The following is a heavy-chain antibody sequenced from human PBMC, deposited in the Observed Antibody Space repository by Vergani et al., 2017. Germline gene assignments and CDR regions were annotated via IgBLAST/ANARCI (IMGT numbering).Heavy chain of an antibody. J-gene: IGHJ6*02. CDR1: GYTFTSYY. V-gene: IGHV1-46*01. D-gene: IGHD6-13*01. CDR3: ATVSEQLDSNEGYYYYYGMDV. Sequence: QVQLVQSGAEVKKPGASVKVSCKASGYTFTSYYMHWVRQAPGQGLEWMGIINPSGGSTIYAQKFQGRVTMTEDTSTDTAYMELSSLRSEDTAVYYCATVSEQLDSNEGYYYYYGMDVWGQGTTVTVSS. CDR2: INPSGGST.